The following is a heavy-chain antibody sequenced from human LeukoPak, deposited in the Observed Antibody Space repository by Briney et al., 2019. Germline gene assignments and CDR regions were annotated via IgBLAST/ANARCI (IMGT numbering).Heavy chain of an antibody. CDR2: ISAYNGAT. V-gene: IGHV1-18*01. CDR3: ARERSSSWYYFDY. CDR1: GYTFTSYA. D-gene: IGHD6-13*01. J-gene: IGHJ4*02. Sequence: ASVKVSCKASGYTFTSYAISWVRQAPGQGLEWMGWISAYNGATKYAQKLQGRVTMTTDTSTSTAYVELRSLRSDDTAVYYCARERSSSWYYFDYWGQGTLVTVSS.